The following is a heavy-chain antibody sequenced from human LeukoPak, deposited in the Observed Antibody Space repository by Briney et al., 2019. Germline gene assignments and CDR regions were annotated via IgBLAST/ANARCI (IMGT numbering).Heavy chain of an antibody. CDR3: AKDTFGDVNYMDV. CDR2: ISWNSQSI. J-gene: IGHJ6*03. D-gene: IGHD3-10*01. Sequence: PGGSLRLSCAASGFTFSTYGMHWVRQAPGKGLEWVGSISWNSQSIVYADSVKGRFTISRDNVKNSLYLQMNSLRAEDTALYFCAKDTFGDVNYMDVWGKGTTVTISS. CDR1: GFTFSTYG. V-gene: IGHV3-9*01.